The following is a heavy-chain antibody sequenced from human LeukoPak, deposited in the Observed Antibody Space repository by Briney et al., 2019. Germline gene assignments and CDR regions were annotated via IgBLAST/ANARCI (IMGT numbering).Heavy chain of an antibody. J-gene: IGHJ3*02. V-gene: IGHV4-39*01. Sequence: NPSLKSRVTISVDTSKNQFSLKLSSVTAADTAVYYCARRFLGYCSGGSCYSLGLPGAFDIWGQGTMVTVSS. CDR3: ARRFLGYCSGGSCYSLGLPGAFDI. D-gene: IGHD2-15*01.